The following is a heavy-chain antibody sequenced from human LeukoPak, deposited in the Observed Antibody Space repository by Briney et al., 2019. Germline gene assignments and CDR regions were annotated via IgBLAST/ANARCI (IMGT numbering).Heavy chain of an antibody. D-gene: IGHD3-9*01. Sequence: SETLSLTCTVSGGSISTTNYYWGWIRQSPGKGLQWIGSIYYSGSTYYNPSLKSRVTISVDTSKNQFSLKLSSVTAADTAVYYCARNVLRYYDPVGDAFDIWGQGTMATVSS. CDR1: GGSISTTNYY. CDR3: ARNVLRYYDPVGDAFDI. J-gene: IGHJ3*02. CDR2: IYYSGST. V-gene: IGHV4-39*01.